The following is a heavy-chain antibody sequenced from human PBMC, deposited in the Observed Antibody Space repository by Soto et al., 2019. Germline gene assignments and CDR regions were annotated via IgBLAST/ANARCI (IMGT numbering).Heavy chain of an antibody. D-gene: IGHD2-2*01. V-gene: IGHV1-18*01. J-gene: IGHJ5*02. CDR2: ISAYNGNT. CDR1: GYTFTIYG. CDR3: ARVGSRSLGYCSSTSCDNWFDP. Sequence: GASVKVSCKASGYTFTIYGISWVLQAPGQGLEWMGWISAYNGNTNYAQKLQGRVTMTTDTSTSTAYMELRSLRSDDTAVYYCARVGSRSLGYCSSTSCDNWFDPWGQGTLVTVS.